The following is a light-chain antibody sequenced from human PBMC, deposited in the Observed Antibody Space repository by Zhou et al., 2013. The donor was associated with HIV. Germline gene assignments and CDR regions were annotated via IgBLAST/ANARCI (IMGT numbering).Light chain of an antibody. CDR3: QSQKNWPKLT. CDR1: QSVDTF. J-gene: IGKJ4*01. Sequence: EIVLTQSPATLSVSPGERVSLSCRASQSVDTFFSWYQHRHGQPPRLLIYDASNRAAGIPTRFTGSGSDTDFTLTITGLEPEDSAVYYCQSQKNWPKLTFGGGTKVEIK. CDR2: DAS. V-gene: IGKV3-11*01.